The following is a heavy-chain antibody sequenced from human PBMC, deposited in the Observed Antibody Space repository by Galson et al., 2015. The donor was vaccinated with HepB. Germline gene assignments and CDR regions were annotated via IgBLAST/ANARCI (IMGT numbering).Heavy chain of an antibody. J-gene: IGHJ3*02. V-gene: IGHV1-3*01. CDR1: GYTFTSYA. D-gene: IGHD4-17*01. CDR2: INAGNGNT. CDR3: ARTVTTGRRMGAFDI. Sequence: SVKVSCKASGYTFTSYAMHWVRQAPGQRLEWMGWINAGNGNTKYSQKFQGRVTITRGTSASTAYMELSSLRSEDTAVYYCARTVTTGRRMGAFDIWGQGTMVTVSS.